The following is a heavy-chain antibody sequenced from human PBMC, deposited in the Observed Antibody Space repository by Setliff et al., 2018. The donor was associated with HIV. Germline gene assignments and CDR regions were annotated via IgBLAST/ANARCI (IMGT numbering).Heavy chain of an antibody. Sequence: GGSLRLSCAASGFTFSSFWMSWVRQAPGNGLEWVANIKQDGSEKYYVDSVKGRFTISRDNAKNSLYLQRNSLRAEDTAVYYCAKEYYYYSSGYGVFDYWGQGTLVTVSS. CDR2: IKQDGSEK. CDR3: AKEYYYYSSGYGVFDY. J-gene: IGHJ4*02. D-gene: IGHD3-22*01. CDR1: GFTFSSFW. V-gene: IGHV3-7*04.